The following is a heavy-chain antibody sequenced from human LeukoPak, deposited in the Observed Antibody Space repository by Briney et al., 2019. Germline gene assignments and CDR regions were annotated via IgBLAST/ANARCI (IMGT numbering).Heavy chain of an antibody. V-gene: IGHV3-21*01. D-gene: IGHD4-17*01. CDR2: ISSSSSYI. Sequence: GGSLRLSCAASGFTLSSYAMSWVRQAPGKGLEWVSSISSSSSYIYYADSVKGRFTISRDNAKNSLYLQMNSLRAEDTAVYYCARGPRGDYGYWGQGTLVTVSS. J-gene: IGHJ4*02. CDR1: GFTLSSYA. CDR3: ARGPRGDYGY.